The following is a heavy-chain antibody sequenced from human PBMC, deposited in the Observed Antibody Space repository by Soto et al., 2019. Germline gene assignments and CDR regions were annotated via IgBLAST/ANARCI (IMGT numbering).Heavy chain of an antibody. V-gene: IGHV4-61*01. CDR1: GGSVSSGRYY. CDR2: IYYSGRT. D-gene: IGHD6-19*01. Sequence: QVQLQESGPGLVKPSETLSLTCTVSGGSVSSGRYYWSWSRQPPGKGLEWIGYIYYSGRTSYNSSLRSRVTISVDTSKNPLSLKLSSVTAADTAIYFCARSGAGSGWLGGQGTLVTVSS. J-gene: IGHJ4*02. CDR3: ARSGAGSGWL.